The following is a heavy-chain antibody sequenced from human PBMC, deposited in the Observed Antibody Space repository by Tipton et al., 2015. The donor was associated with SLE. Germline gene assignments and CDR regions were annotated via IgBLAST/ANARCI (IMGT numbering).Heavy chain of an antibody. V-gene: IGHV4-61*01. Sequence: TLSLTCTVSGGSISSSSYYWSWIRQPPGKGLEWIGYIYYSGSTNYNPSLKSRVTISVDTSKNQFSLKLSSVTAADTAVYYCARGQGPYYYYYYMDVWGKGTTVTVSS. CDR3: ARGQGPYYYYYYMDV. J-gene: IGHJ6*03. CDR2: IYYSGST. CDR1: GGSISSSSYY.